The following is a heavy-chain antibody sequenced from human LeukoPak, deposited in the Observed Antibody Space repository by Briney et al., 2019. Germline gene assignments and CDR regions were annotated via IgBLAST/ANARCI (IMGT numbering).Heavy chain of an antibody. CDR2: IHSGGNI. J-gene: IGHJ6*02. CDR3: ARDGGYAMDV. V-gene: IGHV3-53*01. D-gene: IGHD1-1*01. Sequence: GGSLRLSCAASGLSTSDNYMSWVRQAPGKGLEWVSIIHSGGNIYYADSVKDRFTISRDNSKNTLHLQMNSLRAEDTAVYYCARDGGYAMDVWGQGTTVTVSS. CDR1: GLSTSDNY.